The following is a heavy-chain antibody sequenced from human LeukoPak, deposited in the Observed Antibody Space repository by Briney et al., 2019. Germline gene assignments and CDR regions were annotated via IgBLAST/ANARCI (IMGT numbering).Heavy chain of an antibody. V-gene: IGHV3-23*01. J-gene: IGHJ4*02. CDR2: VSITGGNT. D-gene: IGHD6-13*01. CDR3: AKDSPTIRSSSWLHYFDN. Sequence: GGSLRLSCGASSFTFSSYVMGWVRQAPGKGRGGASPVSITGGNTYYADSVKGRFTISRDNSKNTVYLQMSSLRAEDTAVYYCAKDSPTIRSSSWLHYFDNWGQGTLVTVSS. CDR1: SFTFSSYV.